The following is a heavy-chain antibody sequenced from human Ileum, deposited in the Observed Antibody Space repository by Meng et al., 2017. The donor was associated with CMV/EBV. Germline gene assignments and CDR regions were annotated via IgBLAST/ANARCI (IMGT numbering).Heavy chain of an antibody. CDR2: INPNGGAA. J-gene: IGHJ4*02. D-gene: IGHD2/OR15-2a*01. CDR1: GYPFTTHY. V-gene: IGHV1-46*01. Sequence: ASVKVSCKASGYPFTTHYMNWVRQAPGQGLERMGMINPNGGAAGYSQKFQGRVTMTADTSTNTVFLEVNSLTSEDTAVYYCARRNRDEYFFDYWGQGTLVTVSS. CDR3: ARRNRDEYFFDY.